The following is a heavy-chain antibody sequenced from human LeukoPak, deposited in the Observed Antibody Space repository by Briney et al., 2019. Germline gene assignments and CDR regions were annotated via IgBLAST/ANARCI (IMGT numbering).Heavy chain of an antibody. D-gene: IGHD3-10*01. Sequence: GGSLRLSCAASGFTFSSYAMNWVRQAPGKGLEWVSAISGNGGSTYYADSVKGRFTISRDNAKNTVYLQMNSLRAEDTAVYYCARVALGSYNWFDPWGQGTLVTVSS. J-gene: IGHJ5*02. CDR3: ARVALGSYNWFDP. CDR1: GFTFSSYA. CDR2: ISGNGGST. V-gene: IGHV3-23*01.